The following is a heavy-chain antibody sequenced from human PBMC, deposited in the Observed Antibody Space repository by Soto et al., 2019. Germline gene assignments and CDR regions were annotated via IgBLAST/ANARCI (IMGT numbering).Heavy chain of an antibody. J-gene: IGHJ4*02. CDR1: GGSFSSYP. Sequence: QVQLVQSGAEVKKPGSSVKVSCKASGGSFSSYPISWVRQAPGQGLEWMEGIIPIFGKANYAQKFQGRVTITADESTSTAYMALSSLRSEDTAVYYCAILPTYYSDSRSYWGQGTLVTVSS. CDR2: IIPIFGKA. V-gene: IGHV1-69*12. D-gene: IGHD3-22*01. CDR3: AILPTYYSDSRSY.